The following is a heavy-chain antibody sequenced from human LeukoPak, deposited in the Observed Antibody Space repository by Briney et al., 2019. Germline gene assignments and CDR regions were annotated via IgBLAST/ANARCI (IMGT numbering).Heavy chain of an antibody. J-gene: IGHJ4*02. CDR3: ARDGDGSGLYYFDY. CDR2: IWYDGSNK. CDR1: GFTFSSYG. V-gene: IGHV3-33*01. D-gene: IGHD3-10*01. Sequence: GRSLRLSCAASGFTFSSYGMHWVRQAPGKGLEWVAVIWYDGSNKYYADSVEGRFTISRDNSKNTLYLQMNSLRAEDTAVYYCARDGDGSGLYYFDYWGQGTLVTVSS.